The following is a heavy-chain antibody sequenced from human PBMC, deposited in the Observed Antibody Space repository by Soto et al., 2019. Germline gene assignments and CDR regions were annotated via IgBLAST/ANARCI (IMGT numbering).Heavy chain of an antibody. CDR2: IYYSGST. Sequence: SETLSLTCTVSGGSISSSSYYWGWIRQPPGKGLEWIGSIYYSGSTYYNPSLKSRVTISVDTSKNQFSLKLSSVTAADTAVYYCATLSETYYDFWSGYPSESDAFDIWGQGTMVTVSS. D-gene: IGHD3-3*01. CDR3: ATLSETYYDFWSGYPSESDAFDI. J-gene: IGHJ3*02. V-gene: IGHV4-39*01. CDR1: GGSISSSSYY.